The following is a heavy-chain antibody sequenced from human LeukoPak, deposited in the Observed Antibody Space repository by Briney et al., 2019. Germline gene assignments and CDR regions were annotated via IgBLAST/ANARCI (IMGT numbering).Heavy chain of an antibody. V-gene: IGHV4-30-4*08. CDR2: IYCSGST. CDR1: GGSISSGDYY. CDR3: ARDYDFWSGYYVGRDAFDI. J-gene: IGHJ3*02. D-gene: IGHD3-3*01. Sequence: SETLSLTCTVSGGSISSGDYYWSWIRQPPGKGLEWIGYIYCSGSTYYNPSLKSRVTISVDTSKNQFSLKLSSVTAADTAVYYCARDYDFWSGYYVGRDAFDIWGQGTMVTVSS.